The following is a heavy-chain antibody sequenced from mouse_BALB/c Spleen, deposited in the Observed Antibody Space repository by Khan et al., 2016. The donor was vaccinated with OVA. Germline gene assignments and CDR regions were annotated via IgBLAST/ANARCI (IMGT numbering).Heavy chain of an antibody. Sequence: EVQLAELGPGLVKPSQSLSLTCTVTGYSITSDYAWNWIRQFPGNKLEWMGHISYSGNTKYNPSLKSRISITRDPSKNQFFLQLISVTTEDTATYYCARIYGGDFDYWGQGTTLTVSS. D-gene: IGHD1-1*01. V-gene: IGHV3-2*02. CDR1: GYSITSDYA. J-gene: IGHJ2*01. CDR2: ISYSGNT. CDR3: ARIYGGDFDY.